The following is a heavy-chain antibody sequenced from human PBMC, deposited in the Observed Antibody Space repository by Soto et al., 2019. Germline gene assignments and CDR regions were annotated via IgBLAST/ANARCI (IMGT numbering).Heavy chain of an antibody. CDR2: INTYNGNT. D-gene: IGHD2-21*01. V-gene: IGHV1-18*01. CDR3: ATDGVDHIATGTGGY. Sequence: QVHLVQSGPEVKKPGASVRVSCRASGYTFTNYGIGWVRQAPGQGLEWMGWINTYNGNTNYAQKFRGRLTMTTETSTTTTNMALRSLKTDDTAMYYCATDGVDHIATGTGGYWGQGNLVTVSS. CDR1: GYTFTNYG. J-gene: IGHJ4*02.